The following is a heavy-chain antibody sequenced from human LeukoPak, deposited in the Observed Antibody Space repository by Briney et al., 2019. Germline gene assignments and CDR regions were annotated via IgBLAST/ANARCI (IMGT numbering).Heavy chain of an antibody. J-gene: IGHJ4*02. CDR1: GYTFTGYY. CDR3: ARDHGITMVRGVSDY. D-gene: IGHD3-10*01. V-gene: IGHV1-2*02. CDR2: INPNSGGT. Sequence: GASVKVSCKASGYTFTGYYMHWVRQAPGQGLEWMGWINPNSGGTNYAQKFQGRVTMTRDTSISTAYMELSRLRSDDTAVYYCARDHGITMVRGVSDYWGQGTLVTVSS.